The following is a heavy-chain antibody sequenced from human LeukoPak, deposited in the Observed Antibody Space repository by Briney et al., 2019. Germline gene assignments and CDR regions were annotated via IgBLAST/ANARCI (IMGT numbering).Heavy chain of an antibody. J-gene: IGHJ4*02. Sequence: GGSLRLSCAASGFTFSSYWMSWVRQAPGKGLEWVANINQCGSEMYYVDSVKGRFTISRDNAKNSLYLQLNSLRAEDTAVYYCARPMTPVVTPFDYWGQGTLVTVSS. D-gene: IGHD4-23*01. CDR1: GFTFSSYW. CDR2: INQCGSEM. V-gene: IGHV3-7*03. CDR3: ARPMTPVVTPFDY.